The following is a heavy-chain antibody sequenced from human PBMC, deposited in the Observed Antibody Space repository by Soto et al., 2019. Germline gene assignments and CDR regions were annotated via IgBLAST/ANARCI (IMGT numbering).Heavy chain of an antibody. CDR3: AREKRWDILVLPAVGGVFYYYYYGMAF. V-gene: IGHV3-30-3*01. D-gene: IGHD2-2*01. J-gene: IGHJ6*02. Sequence: GGSLRLSCAASGFTFSSYAMHWVRQAPGKGLEWVAVISYDGSNKYYADSVKGRFTISRDNSKNTLYLQMNSLRAEDTAVYYCAREKRWDILVLPAVGGVFYYYYYGMAFWAKGPRSPSP. CDR2: ISYDGSNK. CDR1: GFTFSSYA.